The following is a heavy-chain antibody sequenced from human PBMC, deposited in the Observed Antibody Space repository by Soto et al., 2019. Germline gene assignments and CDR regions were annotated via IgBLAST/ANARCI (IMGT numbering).Heavy chain of an antibody. Sequence: GASVKVSCKASGYTFTGYYMHWVRQAPGQGLEWMGWINPNSGGTNYAQKFQGWVTMTRDTSISTAYMELSRLRSDDTAVYYCARARPSLITMGYMDVWGQGTTVTVSS. D-gene: IGHD3-10*01. CDR3: ARARPSLITMGYMDV. J-gene: IGHJ6*02. V-gene: IGHV1-2*04. CDR1: GYTFTGYY. CDR2: INPNSGGT.